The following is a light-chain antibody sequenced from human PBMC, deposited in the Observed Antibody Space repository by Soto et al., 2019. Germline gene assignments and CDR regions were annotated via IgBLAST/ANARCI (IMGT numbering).Light chain of an antibody. CDR3: QQHGSSPIT. Sequence: IVCPHSPSTLPFSPVERAPLSCSPSQSVISNYLAWYQQKPGQAPRLLIYGASSRATGIPDRFSGSGSGSDFTLTISRLEPEDFAVYYCQQHGSSPITFGQGRLLEVK. J-gene: IGKJ5*01. V-gene: IGKV3-20*01. CDR1: QSVISNY. CDR2: GAS.